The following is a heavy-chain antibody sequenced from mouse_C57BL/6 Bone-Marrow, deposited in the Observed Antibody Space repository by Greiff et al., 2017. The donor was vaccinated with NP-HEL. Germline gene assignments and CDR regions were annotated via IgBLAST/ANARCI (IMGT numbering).Heavy chain of an antibody. CDR3: ARWDYDYAY. CDR2: IHPNSGST. V-gene: IGHV1-64*01. Sequence: VKLQQPGAELVKPGASVKLSCKASGYTFTSYWMHWVKQRPGQGLEWIGMIHPNSGSTNYNEKFKSKATLTVDKSSSTAYMQLSSLTSEDSAVYYCARWDYDYAYWGQGTLVTVSA. D-gene: IGHD2-4*01. J-gene: IGHJ3*01. CDR1: GYTFTSYW.